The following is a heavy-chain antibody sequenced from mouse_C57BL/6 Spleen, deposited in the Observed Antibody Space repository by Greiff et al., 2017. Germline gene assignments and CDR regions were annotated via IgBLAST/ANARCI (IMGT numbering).Heavy chain of an antibody. CDR2: ISSGSSTI. CDR1: GFTFSDYG. Sequence: EVQVVESGGGLVKPGGSLKLSCAASGFTFSDYGMHWVRQAPEKGLEWVAYISSGSSTIYYADTVKGRFTISRDNAKNTLFLQMTSLRSEDTAMYYGARPGWEVPWAMGYWGQGTSVTVSS. V-gene: IGHV5-17*01. D-gene: IGHD3-1*01. J-gene: IGHJ4*01. CDR3: ARPGWEVPWAMGY.